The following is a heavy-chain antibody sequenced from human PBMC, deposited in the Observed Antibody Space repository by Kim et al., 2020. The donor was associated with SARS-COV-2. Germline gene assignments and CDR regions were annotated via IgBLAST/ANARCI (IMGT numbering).Heavy chain of an antibody. Sequence: GGYLRLSCAASGFTFSSYGMHWVRQAPGKGLEWVAVIWYDGSNKYYADSVKGRFTISRDNSKNTLYLQMNSLRAEDTAVYYCARDPNSGYDLYYFDYWGQGTLVTVSS. J-gene: IGHJ4*02. D-gene: IGHD5-12*01. CDR3: ARDPNSGYDLYYFDY. CDR2: IWYDGSNK. V-gene: IGHV3-33*01. CDR1: GFTFSSYG.